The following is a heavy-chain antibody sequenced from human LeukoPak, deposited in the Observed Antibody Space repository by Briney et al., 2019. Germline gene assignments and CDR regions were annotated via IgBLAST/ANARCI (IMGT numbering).Heavy chain of an antibody. D-gene: IGHD3-22*01. V-gene: IGHV1-69*01. CDR1: GGTFSSYA. Sequence: ASVKVSCKASGGTFSSYAISWVRQAPGQGLEWMGGIIPIFGTANYAQKFQGRVTITADESTSTAYMELSSLRPEDTAVYYCARKRDYYDSSGYYFDYWGQGTLVTVSS. CDR2: IIPIFGTA. CDR3: ARKRDYYDSSGYYFDY. J-gene: IGHJ4*02.